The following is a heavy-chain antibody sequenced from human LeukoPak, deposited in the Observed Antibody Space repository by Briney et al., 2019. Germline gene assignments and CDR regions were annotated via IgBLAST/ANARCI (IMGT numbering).Heavy chain of an antibody. CDR2: ISAYNGNT. CDR1: GYTFTSYG. CDR3: AGGDPGEYDFWSGYYGNWFDP. Sequence: ASVKVSCKASGYTFTSYGISWVRQAPGQGLEWMGWISAYNGNTNYAQKLQGRVTMTTDTSTSTAYMELRSLRSDDTAVYYCAGGDPGEYDFWSGYYGNWFDPWGQGTLVTVSS. V-gene: IGHV1-18*01. J-gene: IGHJ5*02. D-gene: IGHD3-3*01.